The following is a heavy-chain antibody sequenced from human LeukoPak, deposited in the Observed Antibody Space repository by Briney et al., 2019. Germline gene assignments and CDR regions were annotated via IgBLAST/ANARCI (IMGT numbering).Heavy chain of an antibody. CDR2: IYTSGST. D-gene: IGHD3-3*01. J-gene: IGHJ4*02. CDR1: GGSISSYY. V-gene: IGHV4-4*07. Sequence: PSETLSLTCTVSGGSISSYYWSWIRQPAGKGLEWIGRIYTSGSTNYNPSLKSRVTMSVDTSKNQFSLKLSSVTAADTAVYYCAREAREYYDFWSGYPSYFDYWGQGTLVTVSS. CDR3: AREAREYYDFWSGYPSYFDY.